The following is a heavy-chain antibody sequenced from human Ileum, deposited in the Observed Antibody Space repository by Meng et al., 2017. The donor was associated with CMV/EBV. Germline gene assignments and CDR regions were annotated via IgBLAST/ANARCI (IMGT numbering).Heavy chain of an antibody. D-gene: IGHD1-26*01. CDR1: GFTFTNYA. CDR3: AKGDSETYGGLSY. CDR2: ISGSAIAT. V-gene: IGHV3-23*01. Sequence: GESLKISCAASGFTFTNYAITWVRQAPGKGLEWASAISGSAIATYYAASVKGRFTISRDNSKSTLYLQMNSLRAEDTAVYFCAKGDSETYGGLSYWGQGTLVTVSS. J-gene: IGHJ4*02.